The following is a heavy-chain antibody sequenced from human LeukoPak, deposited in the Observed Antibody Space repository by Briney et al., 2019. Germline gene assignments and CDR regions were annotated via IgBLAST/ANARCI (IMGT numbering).Heavy chain of an antibody. D-gene: IGHD1-26*01. CDR1: GGSISSSSYY. V-gene: IGHV4-39*01. CDR2: IYYSGNT. Sequence: KPSETLSLTCTVSGGSISSSSYYWGWIRQPPGKGLEWIGSIYYSGNTYYKPSLQSRVTISVDTSKNQFSLKTRPVTAADTAVYYCAKMTGSYSHPFDYWGQGTLVTVPS. CDR3: AKMTGSYSHPFDY. J-gene: IGHJ4*02.